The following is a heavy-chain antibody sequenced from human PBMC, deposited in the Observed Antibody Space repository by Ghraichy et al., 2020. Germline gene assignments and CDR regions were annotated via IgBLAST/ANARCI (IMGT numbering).Heavy chain of an antibody. Sequence: GGSLRLSCAASGFTFSSYGMHWVRQAPGKGLEWVAVICYDGSDEYYADSVKGRFTISRDNSKNTLYLQMDSLRAEDTAVFYCARDDSSGYSSFDYWGQGTLVTVSS. D-gene: IGHD3-22*01. CDR1: GFTFSSYG. CDR2: ICYDGSDE. J-gene: IGHJ4*02. CDR3: ARDDSSGYSSFDY. V-gene: IGHV3-33*01.